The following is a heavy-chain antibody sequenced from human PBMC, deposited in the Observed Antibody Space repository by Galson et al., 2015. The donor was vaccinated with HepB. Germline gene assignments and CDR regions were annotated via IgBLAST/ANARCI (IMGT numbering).Heavy chain of an antibody. CDR3: ARVRRGGSFVFDY. J-gene: IGHJ4*02. CDR2: IKQDGSEK. V-gene: IGHV3-7*03. Sequence: SLRLSCAASGFTFSSYWLSWVRQAPGKGLEWVANIKQDGSEKYYVDSVKGRFTISRDNAKNSLYLQMNSLRAEDTAVYYCARVRRGGSFVFDYWGQGTLVTVSS. D-gene: IGHD2-15*01. CDR1: GFTFSSYW.